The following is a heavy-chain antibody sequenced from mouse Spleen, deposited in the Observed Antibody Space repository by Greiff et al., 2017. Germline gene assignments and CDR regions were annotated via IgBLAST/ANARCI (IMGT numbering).Heavy chain of an antibody. CDR1: GFTVTDYY. J-gene: IGHJ2*01. CDR3: ARSPPEDYFDY. Sequence: EVMLVESGGGLVQPGGSLSLSCAASGFTVTDYYMSWVRQPPGKALEWLGFIRNKANGYTTEYSASVKGRFTISRDNSQSILYLQMNALRAEDSATYYCARSPPEDYFDYWGQGTTLTVSS. V-gene: IGHV7-3*01. CDR2: IRNKANGYTT.